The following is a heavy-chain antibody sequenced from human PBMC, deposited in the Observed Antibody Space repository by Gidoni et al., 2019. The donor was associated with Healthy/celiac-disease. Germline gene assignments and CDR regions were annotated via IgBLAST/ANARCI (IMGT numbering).Heavy chain of an antibody. CDR2: IIPIIGIA. J-gene: IGHJ6*02. D-gene: IGHD4-4*01. V-gene: IGHV1-69*04. CDR3: ARDAVTHGYYYGMDV. Sequence: QVQLVQSGAEVKNPASSVKVSCTASVGTFSSYAISWVRQAPGQGLEWMGRIIPIIGIANYAQKFQGRVTMTADKSTSTAYMELSSLRAEDTAVYYCARDAVTHGYYYGMDVWGQGTTVTVSS. CDR1: VGTFSSYA.